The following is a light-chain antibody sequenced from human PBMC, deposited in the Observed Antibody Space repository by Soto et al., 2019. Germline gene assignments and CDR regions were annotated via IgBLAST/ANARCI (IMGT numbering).Light chain of an antibody. J-gene: IGKJ2*01. CDR2: KTS. Sequence: DVEMTQSPSTLPTSIGDRVTINCRASQNVSNWLAWYQQKPGKAPKLLIYKTSRLESGVPSRFSASGSGTDFSLIINSLQSDDLATYFCQQYSNESTFGQGTKLEIK. V-gene: IGKV1-5*03. CDR1: QNVSNW. CDR3: QQYSNEST.